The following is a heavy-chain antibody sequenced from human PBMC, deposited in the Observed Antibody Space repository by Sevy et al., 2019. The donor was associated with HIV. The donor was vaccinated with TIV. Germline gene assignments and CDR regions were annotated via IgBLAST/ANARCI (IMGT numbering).Heavy chain of an antibody. V-gene: IGHV4-61*01. CDR2: IYDTGST. J-gene: IGHJ6*02. CDR1: GGSVSSGSYY. D-gene: IGHD2-15*01. Sequence: SETLSLTCTVSGGSVSSGSYYWSWIRQPPGKGLEWIGFIYDTGSTRYNPSLQSRVTISVDTSKNQFYLKLTCVSAAATAFYYCAREGGLVDYGMDVWGQGTTVTVSS. CDR3: AREGGLVDYGMDV.